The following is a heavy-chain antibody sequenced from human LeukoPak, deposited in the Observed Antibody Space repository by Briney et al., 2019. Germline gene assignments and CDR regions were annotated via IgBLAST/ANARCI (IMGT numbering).Heavy chain of an antibody. CDR1: GFTFSSYG. V-gene: IGHV3-30*18. D-gene: IGHD5-18*01. CDR2: ISYDGSNK. CDR3: AKDLGRGYSYGPFDY. Sequence: GGSLRLSCAASGFTFSSYGMHWVRQAPGKGLEWVAVISYDGSNKYYADSVKGRFTISRDNSKNTLYLQMNSLRAEDTAVYYCAKDLGRGYSYGPFDYWGQGTLVTVSS. J-gene: IGHJ4*02.